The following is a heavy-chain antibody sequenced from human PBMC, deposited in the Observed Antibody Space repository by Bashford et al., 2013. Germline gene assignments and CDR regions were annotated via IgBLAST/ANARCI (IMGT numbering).Heavy chain of an antibody. D-gene: IGHD3-3*01. CDR3: ARQRRDFWSGHGDDYIYYGMDV. CDR1: GGSISSDSYY. Sequence: SETLSLTCTVSGGSISSDSYYWDWIRQPPGKGLEWIGSIYYSGSTYSNPSLKSRVTISVDASRSQFSLKVSSVTAADTAVYYCARQRRDFWSGHGDDYIYYGMDVWGQGTTVTVSS. V-gene: IGHV4-39*01. CDR2: IYYSGST. J-gene: IGHJ6*02.